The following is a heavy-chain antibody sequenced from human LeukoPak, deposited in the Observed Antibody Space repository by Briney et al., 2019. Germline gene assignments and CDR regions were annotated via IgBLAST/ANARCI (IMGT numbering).Heavy chain of an antibody. V-gene: IGHV3-30*18. Sequence: PGRSLRLSCAASGFTFSSYGMHWVRQAPGKGLEWVAVISYDGSNKYYADSVKGRFTISRDNSKNTLYLQMNSLRAEDTAVYYCAKILGYCSGGSCLFDYWGQGTLVTVSP. CDR1: GFTFSSYG. CDR2: ISYDGSNK. J-gene: IGHJ4*02. D-gene: IGHD2-15*01. CDR3: AKILGYCSGGSCLFDY.